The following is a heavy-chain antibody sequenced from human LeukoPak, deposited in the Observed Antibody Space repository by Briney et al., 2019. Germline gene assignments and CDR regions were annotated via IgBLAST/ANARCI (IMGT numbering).Heavy chain of an antibody. V-gene: IGHV3-7*01. CDR2: IMQDGSEK. D-gene: IGHD3-22*01. CDR3: ARVGDYDSSGHAFDY. Sequence: GGSLRLSCAASGFTFSSYWMSWVRQAPGQGLEWVANIMQDGSEKYYVDSVKGRFTISRDNAKNSLYLQMNSLRAEDTAVYYCARVGDYDSSGHAFDYWGQGTLVTVSS. CDR1: GFTFSSYW. J-gene: IGHJ4*02.